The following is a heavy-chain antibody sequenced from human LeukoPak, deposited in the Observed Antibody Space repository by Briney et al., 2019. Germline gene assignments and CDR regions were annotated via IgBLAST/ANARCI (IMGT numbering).Heavy chain of an antibody. CDR1: GFTFSSYA. D-gene: IGHD6-13*01. J-gene: IGHJ6*02. CDR3: AKCTGQQLVPSSNYYGMDV. CDR2: ISGSGDST. Sequence: GGSLRLSCAASGFTFSSYAMSWVRQAPGKGLEWVSGISGSGDSTYYADFVKGRFTISRDNSKNTLYLQMNSLRAEDTAVYYCAKCTGQQLVPSSNYYGMDVWGQGTTVTVSS. V-gene: IGHV3-23*01.